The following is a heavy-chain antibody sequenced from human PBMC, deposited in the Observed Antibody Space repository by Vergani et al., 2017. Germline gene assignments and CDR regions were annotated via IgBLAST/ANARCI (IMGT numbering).Heavy chain of an antibody. CDR1: GFTFTSSA. V-gene: IGHV1-58*02. CDR3: AAALGSYYGDDAFDI. Sequence: QMQLVQSGPEVKKPGTSVKVSCKASGFTFTSSAMQWVRQARGQRLAWIGWIVVGSGNTNYAQQFQERVTITRDMSTSTAYMELSSLRSEDTAVYYCAAALGSYYGDDAFDIWGQGTMVTVSS. CDR2: IVVGSGNT. J-gene: IGHJ3*02. D-gene: IGHD1-26*01.